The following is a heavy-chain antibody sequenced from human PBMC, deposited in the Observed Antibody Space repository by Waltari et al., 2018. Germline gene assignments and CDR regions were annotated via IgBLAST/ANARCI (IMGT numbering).Heavy chain of an antibody. CDR2: IDPSDSYT. CDR1: GYSFTGYY. Sequence: DVQLVQSGAEVKTPGESLRISCKGSGYSFTGYYISWVRQMPGKGLQWMGRIDPSDSYTNYSPSFQGHVTISADKSITTAYLQWSSLKASDTAMYYCARHSSSPFDYWGQGTLVTVSS. D-gene: IGHD6-6*01. J-gene: IGHJ4*02. CDR3: ARHSSSPFDY. V-gene: IGHV5-10-1*03.